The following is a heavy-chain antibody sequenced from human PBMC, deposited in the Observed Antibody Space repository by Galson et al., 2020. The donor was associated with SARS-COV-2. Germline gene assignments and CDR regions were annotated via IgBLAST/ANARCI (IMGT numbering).Heavy chain of an antibody. V-gene: IGHV4-34*01. CDR3: ARGGYYGSGSYPND. J-gene: IGHJ4*02. CDR1: GLSLNGYY. D-gene: IGHD3-10*01. Sequence: SETLSLTCSVYGLSLNGYYWSWIRQFPGKGLEWIGEVSDGGSTNYNPSLKSRVTISEDTSKNQFSLKLTSVTAADAAVYFCARGGYYGSGSYPNDWGQGTLVTVSS. CDR2: VSDGGST.